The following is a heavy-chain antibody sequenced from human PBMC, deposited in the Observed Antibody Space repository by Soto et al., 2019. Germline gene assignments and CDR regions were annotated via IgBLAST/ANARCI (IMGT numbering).Heavy chain of an antibody. CDR2: IIPIFPTP. Sequence: QVQLVQSGAEVKKPGSSVTVSCKASGGTFGNSAISWVRQAPGQGLEWMGGIIPIFPTPDYAQKFQGRVTISADESTSTSYMELPRRRSKDTAVYLCARDSVWLLLGGNWCYAMDVWGRGTTVTVSS. J-gene: IGHJ6*02. D-gene: IGHD2-2*01. V-gene: IGHV1-69*12. CDR3: ARDSVWLLLGGNWCYAMDV. CDR1: GGTFGNSA.